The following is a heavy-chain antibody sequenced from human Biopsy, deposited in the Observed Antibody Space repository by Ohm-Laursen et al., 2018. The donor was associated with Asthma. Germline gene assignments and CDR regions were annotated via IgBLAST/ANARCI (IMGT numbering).Heavy chain of an antibody. CDR3: ARIKIRIGAGTDRYFDL. D-gene: IGHD3-16*01. V-gene: IGHV1-2*06. CDR2: IDPNSGCT. CDR1: GYPFTDYY. J-gene: IGHJ2*01. Sequence: ASVKVSCKPSGYPFTDYYVHWVRQAPGQGLEWMGRIDPNSGCTNYAQKFLGRVTMTRDTSVNTAFMVLRRLRSDDTAVYYCARIKIRIGAGTDRYFDLWGRGTLVTVSS.